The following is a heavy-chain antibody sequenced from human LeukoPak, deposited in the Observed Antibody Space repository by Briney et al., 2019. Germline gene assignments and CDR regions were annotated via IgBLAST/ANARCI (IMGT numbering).Heavy chain of an antibody. Sequence: GGSLRLSCAASGFTFSSYSMNWVRQAPGKGLEWVSAISGSGGSTYYADSVKGRFTISRDNSKNTLHLQMNSLRAEDTAVYYCAKAIAVAGYFDYWGQGTLVTVSS. CDR2: ISGSGGST. CDR3: AKAIAVAGYFDY. V-gene: IGHV3-23*01. D-gene: IGHD6-19*01. CDR1: GFTFSSYS. J-gene: IGHJ4*02.